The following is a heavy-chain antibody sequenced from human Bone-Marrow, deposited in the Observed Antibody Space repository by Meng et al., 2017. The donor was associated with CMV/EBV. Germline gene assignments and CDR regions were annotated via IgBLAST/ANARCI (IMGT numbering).Heavy chain of an antibody. J-gene: IGHJ5*02. V-gene: IGHV4-30-4*08. CDR1: SISSGDYY. CDR3: ARDSYYGSGSPGLNWFDP. D-gene: IGHD3-10*01. Sequence: SISSGDYYWSWIRQPPGKGLEWIGYIYYSGSTYYNPSLKSRVTISVDTSKNQFSLKLSSVTAADTAVYYCARDSYYGSGSPGLNWFDPWGQGTLVTVSS. CDR2: IYYSGST.